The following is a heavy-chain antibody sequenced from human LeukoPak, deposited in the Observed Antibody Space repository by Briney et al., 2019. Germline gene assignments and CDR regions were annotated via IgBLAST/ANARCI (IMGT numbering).Heavy chain of an antibody. J-gene: IGHJ4*02. D-gene: IGHD6-19*01. CDR2: ISSGSTYI. Sequence: GGSLRLSCAASGFTFSSYSMNWVRQAPGKGLEWVSSISSGSTYIYYADSLKGRFTISRDNAKNSLYLQMNSLRAEDTAVYYCARESIAVAGNDYWGQGTLVTVSS. V-gene: IGHV3-21*01. CDR1: GFTFSSYS. CDR3: ARESIAVAGNDY.